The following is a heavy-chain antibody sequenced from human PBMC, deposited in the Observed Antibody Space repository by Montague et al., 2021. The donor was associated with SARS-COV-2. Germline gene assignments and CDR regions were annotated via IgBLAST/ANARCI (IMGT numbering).Heavy chain of an antibody. D-gene: IGHD2-2*01. J-gene: IGHJ6*02. Sequence: TLSLTCTVSGGSISSGGYYWSWIRQHPGKGLEWIGYIYYSGSTXYKPSLKSRVTISVDTSKNQFSLKLSSVTAADTAVYYCAREKRHYCSSTSCYDNYYYYYGMDVWGQGTTVTVSS. V-gene: IGHV4-31*03. CDR2: IYYSGST. CDR3: AREKRHYCSSTSCYDNYYYYYGMDV. CDR1: GGSISSGGYY.